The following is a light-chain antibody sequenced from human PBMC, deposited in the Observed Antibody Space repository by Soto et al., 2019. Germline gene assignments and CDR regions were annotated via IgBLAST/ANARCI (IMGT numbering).Light chain of an antibody. CDR1: SSDVGGYKY. V-gene: IGLV2-8*01. J-gene: IGLJ2*01. CDR2: EVS. CDR3: SSYAGSNNPVV. Sequence: QSALTQPPSASGSPGQSVTISCTGTSSDVGGYKYVSWYQQHPGKAPKMMIYEVSKRPSGVPDRFSGSKSGNTASLTVSGLQAEDEADYYCSSYAGSNNPVVFGGGTKLTV.